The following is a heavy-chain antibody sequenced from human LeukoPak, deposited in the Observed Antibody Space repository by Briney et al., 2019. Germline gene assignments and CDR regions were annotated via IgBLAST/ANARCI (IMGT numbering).Heavy chain of an antibody. J-gene: IGHJ6*03. V-gene: IGHV4-39*01. D-gene: IGHD2-21*02. CDR2: LSYSGST. Sequence: SETLSLTCTVSGGSISTSYYYWGWIRQPPGKGLEWIGTLSYSGSTYYNPSLKSRVTISVDTSKNQFSLKLSSVTAADTAVYYCAISAYCGGDCSASYYYYYYMDVWGKGTTVTISS. CDR3: AISAYCGGDCSASYYYYYYMDV. CDR1: GGSISTSYYY.